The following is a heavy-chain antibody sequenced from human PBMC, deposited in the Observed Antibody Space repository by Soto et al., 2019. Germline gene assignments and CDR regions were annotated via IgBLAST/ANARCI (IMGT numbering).Heavy chain of an antibody. CDR2: ISDSGDTR. CDR1: GFTFSSYD. D-gene: IGHD3-22*01. CDR3: AQGNYYDPLKYRMDV. V-gene: IGHV3-23*01. Sequence: GGPLRLSCAASGFTFSSYDLSWVRQAPRKGLEWGSVISDSGDTRHYKDSVKGRFTVSRDNSKNTLYLQMNTLRAEDTAVYFCAQGNYYDPLKYRMDVWGQGTTVTVSS. J-gene: IGHJ6*02.